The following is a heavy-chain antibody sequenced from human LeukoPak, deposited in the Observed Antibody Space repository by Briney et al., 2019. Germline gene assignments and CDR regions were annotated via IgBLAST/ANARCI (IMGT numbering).Heavy chain of an antibody. Sequence: TLSLTCAVYGGSFSGYYWSWIRQPPGKGLEWLARIDWDDDKFYSTSLKTRLTISKDTSKNQVVLTMTNMDPVDTATYYCARIGGSETRWGQGTLVTVSS. CDR3: ARIGGSETR. CDR2: IDWDDDK. CDR1: GGSFSGYY. D-gene: IGHD3-16*01. V-gene: IGHV2-70*16. J-gene: IGHJ4*02.